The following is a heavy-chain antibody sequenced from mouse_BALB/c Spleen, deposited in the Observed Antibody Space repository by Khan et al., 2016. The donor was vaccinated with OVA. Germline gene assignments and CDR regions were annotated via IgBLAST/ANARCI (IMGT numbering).Heavy chain of an antibody. CDR2: IWGDGST. J-gene: IGHJ3*01. D-gene: IGHD1-2*01. Sequence: QVQLKQSGPGLVVPSQSPSITCTVSGFSLTGYGINWLRQPPGKGLEWLGMIWGDGSTDYNSALKSRLSISKDNSKSQVFLKMNSLQDDDTARYYCARELRLGGFAYWGQGTLVTVSA. V-gene: IGHV2-6-7*01. CDR1: GFSLTGYG. CDR3: ARELRLGGFAY.